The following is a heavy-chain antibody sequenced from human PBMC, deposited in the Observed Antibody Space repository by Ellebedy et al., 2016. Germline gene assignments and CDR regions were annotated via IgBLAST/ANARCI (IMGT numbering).Heavy chain of an antibody. CDR3: ARIEAYSYGHYYYYGMDV. J-gene: IGHJ6*02. Sequence: GESLKISCKGSGYSFTSYWIGWVRQMPGKGLEWMGIIYPGDSDTRYSPSFQGQVTISADKSISTAYLQWSSLKASDTAMYYCARIEAYSYGHYYYYGMDVWGQGTTVTVSS. CDR1: GYSFTSYW. D-gene: IGHD5-18*01. V-gene: IGHV5-51*01. CDR2: IYPGDSDT.